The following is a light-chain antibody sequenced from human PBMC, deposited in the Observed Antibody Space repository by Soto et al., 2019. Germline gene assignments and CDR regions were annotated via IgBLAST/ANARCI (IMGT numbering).Light chain of an antibody. Sequence: QSVLTQPPSLSGAPGQRLTISCIGSSSNIGAGYDVHWYQQFPGTAPKLLIYGNRNRPSGVPGRFSGSKSGTSASLAIAGLRAGDEADYYCQSYDSSLSGAAFGTGTKVTVL. CDR2: GNR. J-gene: IGLJ1*01. CDR1: SSNIGAGYD. V-gene: IGLV1-40*01. CDR3: QSYDSSLSGAA.